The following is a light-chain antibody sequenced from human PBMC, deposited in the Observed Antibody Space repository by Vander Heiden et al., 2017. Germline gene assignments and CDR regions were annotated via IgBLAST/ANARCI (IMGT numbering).Light chain of an antibody. CDR3: RQDLQTPFT. V-gene: IGKV2-28*01. CDR1: QSLLHSNGYNY. Sequence: DIVMTQSPLSLPVTPGDPASISCRSSQSLLHSNGYNYLDWYLQKPGQSPQLLIYLGSSRASGVPDRFSGSGSGTDFTLKISRVEAEDVGVYYCRQDLQTPFTFGHGTKVDIK. J-gene: IGKJ3*01. CDR2: LGS.